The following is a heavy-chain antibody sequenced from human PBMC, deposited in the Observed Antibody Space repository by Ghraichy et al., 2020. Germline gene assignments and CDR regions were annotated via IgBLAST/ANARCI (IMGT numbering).Heavy chain of an antibody. CDR2: ISSSGGST. V-gene: IGHV3-23*01. Sequence: GGSLRLSCAASGFTFSSYAMSWVRQAPGKGLEWVSLISSSGGSTYYADSVKGRFSISRDNFKNTLYLQMNSLRAEDTAIYYCAKASNAHWNEDAVDIWGHGTMVTVSS. CDR1: GFTFSSYA. CDR3: AKASNAHWNEDAVDI. D-gene: IGHD1-1*01. J-gene: IGHJ3*02.